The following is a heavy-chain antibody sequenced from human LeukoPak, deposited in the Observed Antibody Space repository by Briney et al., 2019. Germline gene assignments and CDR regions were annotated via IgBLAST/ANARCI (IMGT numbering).Heavy chain of an antibody. J-gene: IGHJ4*02. D-gene: IGHD3-9*01. CDR2: ISGSGGST. CDR1: GFTFSSYA. Sequence: GGSLRLSCAASGFTFSSYAMSWVRQAPGKGLEWVSAISGSGGSTYYADSVKGRFTISRDNSKNTLYLQMNSPRAEDTAVYYCAKDRDFDWLLSFDYWGQGTLVTVSS. CDR3: AKDRDFDWLLSFDY. V-gene: IGHV3-23*01.